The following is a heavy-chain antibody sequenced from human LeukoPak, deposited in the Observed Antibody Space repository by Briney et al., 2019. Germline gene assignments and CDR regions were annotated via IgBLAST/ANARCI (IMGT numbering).Heavy chain of an antibody. V-gene: IGHV4-34*01. Sequence: SETLSLTCAVYGGSFSGYYWSWIRQPPGKGLEWIGEINHSGSTNYNPSLKSRVTISVDTSKNQFSLKLSSVTAADTAVYYCARRGNPLDYWGQGTLVTVSS. CDR3: ARRGNPLDY. CDR2: INHSGST. CDR1: GGSFSGYY. D-gene: IGHD1-14*01. J-gene: IGHJ4*02.